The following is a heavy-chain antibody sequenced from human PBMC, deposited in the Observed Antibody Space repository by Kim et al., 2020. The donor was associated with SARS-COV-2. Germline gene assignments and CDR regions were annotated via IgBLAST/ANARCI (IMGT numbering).Heavy chain of an antibody. J-gene: IGHJ4*02. D-gene: IGHD2-8*01. Sequence: TTNADTVKGRFTISRDNAKNTLYLQMNSLRLEDTAMYFCARGMGDYWGQGTLVTVSS. CDR2: T. CDR3: ARGMGDY. V-gene: IGHV3-74*01.